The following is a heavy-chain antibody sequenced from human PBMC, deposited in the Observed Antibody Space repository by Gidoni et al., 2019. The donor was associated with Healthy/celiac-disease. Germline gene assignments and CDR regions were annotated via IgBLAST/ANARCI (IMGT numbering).Heavy chain of an antibody. CDR3: ARDQPGIAVAGTISAFDI. Sequence: EVQLVESGGGLVKPGGSLRLSCAASGFTFSSYSMNWVRQAPGKGLGWVSSISSSSSYIYYADSVKGRFTISRDNAKNSLYLQMNSLRAEDTAVYYCARDQPGIAVAGTISAFDIWGQGTMVTVSS. V-gene: IGHV3-21*01. D-gene: IGHD6-19*01. CDR1: GFTFSSYS. CDR2: ISSSSSYI. J-gene: IGHJ3*02.